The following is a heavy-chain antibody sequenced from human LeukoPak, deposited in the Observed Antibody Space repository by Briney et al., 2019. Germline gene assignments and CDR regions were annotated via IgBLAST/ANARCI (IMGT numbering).Heavy chain of an antibody. D-gene: IGHD6-13*01. CDR2: ISGYNGNT. Sequence: ASVKVSCKASGYTFTSYGISWVRQAPGQGLEWMGWISGYNGNTNYAQKFQGRVTMTTDTSTSTAYMELRSLRSDDTAVYYCARDYHLRGYLLAAAGTSFDPWGQGTLVTVSS. J-gene: IGHJ5*02. CDR1: GYTFTSYG. V-gene: IGHV1-18*01. CDR3: ARDYHLRGYLLAAAGTSFDP.